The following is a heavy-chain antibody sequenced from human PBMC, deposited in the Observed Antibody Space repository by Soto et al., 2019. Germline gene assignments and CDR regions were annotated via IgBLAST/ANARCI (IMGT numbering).Heavy chain of an antibody. CDR3: ARVDGDVDIVATDERNWFDP. CDR1: GGTFSSYA. CDR2: IIPIFGTA. J-gene: IGHJ5*02. V-gene: IGHV1-69*13. Sequence: SVKVSCKXSGGTFSSYAISWVRQAPGQGLEWMGGIIPIFGTANYAQKFQGRVTITADESTSTAYMELSSLRSEDTAVYYCARVDGDVDIVATDERNWFDPGGQGTLVTVSS. D-gene: IGHD5-12*01.